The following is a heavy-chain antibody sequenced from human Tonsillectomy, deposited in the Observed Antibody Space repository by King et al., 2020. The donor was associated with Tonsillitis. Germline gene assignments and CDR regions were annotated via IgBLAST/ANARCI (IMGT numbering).Heavy chain of an antibody. J-gene: IGHJ3*02. CDR1: GFSFSNYG. CDR3: AKGIGYCSAGSCYSGAFDI. CDR2: IRYDGSNK. Sequence: VQLVESGGGVVQPGGSLRLSCAASGFSFSNYGMHWVRQAPGKGLEWVAFIRYDGSNKYYADSVKGRFTISRDISKNILYLQMNSLRAEDTAVYYCAKGIGYCSAGSCYSGAFDIWGQGTMVTVSS. V-gene: IGHV3-30*02. D-gene: IGHD2-15*01.